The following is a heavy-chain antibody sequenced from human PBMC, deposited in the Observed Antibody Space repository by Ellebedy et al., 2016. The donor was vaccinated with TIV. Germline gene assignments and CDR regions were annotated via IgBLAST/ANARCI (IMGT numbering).Heavy chain of an antibody. CDR2: FSGRGPKT. V-gene: IGHV3-23*01. J-gene: IGHJ4*02. CDR1: GFTFSSFA. CDR3: ARDRPISGKTSWCFDY. D-gene: IGHD1/OR15-1a*01. Sequence: PGGSLRLSCVVSGFTFSSFAMSWVRQAPGKGLEWVSSFSGRGPKTYYADSVKGRFTISRDNSRNTVYLQMNSLRPEDAAVYYCARDRPISGKTSWCFDYWGQGSLVTVSS.